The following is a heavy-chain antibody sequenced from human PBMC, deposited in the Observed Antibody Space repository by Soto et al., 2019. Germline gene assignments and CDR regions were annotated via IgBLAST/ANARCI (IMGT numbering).Heavy chain of an antibody. Sequence: QVQLMQSGAEVKKPGASVKVSCKASGYTFSTYGISWVRRAPGQGLDWIGWITAYNGNTDYARKVQDRVTMTTDTSTNTAYMELRSLRSDETAVYYCARHAYCSGGTCYSEDGMDVWGQGTTVTVSS. CDR3: ARHAYCSGGTCYSEDGMDV. CDR2: ITAYNGNT. D-gene: IGHD2-15*01. J-gene: IGHJ6*02. V-gene: IGHV1-18*01. CDR1: GYTFSTYG.